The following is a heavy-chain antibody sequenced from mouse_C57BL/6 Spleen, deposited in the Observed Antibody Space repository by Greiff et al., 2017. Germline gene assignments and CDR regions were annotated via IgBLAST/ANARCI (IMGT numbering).Heavy chain of an antibody. D-gene: IGHD1-1*01. CDR2: IDPETGGT. CDR1: GYTFTDYE. CDR3: ARGGNYYGSRSLSYAMDY. J-gene: IGHJ4*01. Sequence: QVQLQQSGAELVRPGASVTLSCKASGYTFTDYEMHWVKQTPVHGLEWIGAIDPETGGTAYNQKFKGKAILTADKSSCTAYMELRSLTSEDSAVYYCARGGNYYGSRSLSYAMDYWGQGTSVTVSS. V-gene: IGHV1-15*01.